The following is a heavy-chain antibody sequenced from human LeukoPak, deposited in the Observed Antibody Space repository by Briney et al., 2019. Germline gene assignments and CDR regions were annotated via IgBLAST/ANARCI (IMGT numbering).Heavy chain of an antibody. CDR1: GFTFSDYY. V-gene: IGHV3-11*01. CDR2: ISSSGSTI. CDR3: AKIPRGYYFDY. J-gene: IGHJ4*02. Sequence: GGSLRLSCAASGFTFSDYYMSWIRQAPGKGLEWVSYISSSGSTIYYADSVKGRFTISRDNSKNTLYLQMNSLRAEDTAVYYCAKIPRGYYFDYWGQGTLVTVSS. D-gene: IGHD2-2*02.